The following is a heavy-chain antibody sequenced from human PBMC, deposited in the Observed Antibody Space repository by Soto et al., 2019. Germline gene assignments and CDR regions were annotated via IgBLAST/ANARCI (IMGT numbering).Heavy chain of an antibody. CDR2: IIPIFGTA. CDR3: ARDLAVAGTTTPRSPTQFDY. V-gene: IGHV1-69*06. J-gene: IGHJ4*02. D-gene: IGHD6-19*01. Sequence: GASVKVSCKASGCTFGSYSMRWVRQAPGQGLEWMGGIIPIFGTANYAQKFQGRVTITADKSTSTAYMELSSLRSEDTAVYYCARDLAVAGTTTPRSPTQFDYWGQGTLVTVSS. CDR1: GCTFGSYS.